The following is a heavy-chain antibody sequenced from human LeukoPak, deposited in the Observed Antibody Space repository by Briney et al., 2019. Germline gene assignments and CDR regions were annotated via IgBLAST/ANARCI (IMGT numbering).Heavy chain of an antibody. D-gene: IGHD4-17*01. CDR1: GGSISSGGYY. V-gene: IGHV4-61*08. Sequence: SQTLSLTCTVSGGSISSGGYYWSWIRQPPGKGLEWIGYTYYSGSTNYNPSLKSRVTISVDTSKNRFSLKLSSVTAADTAVYYCARAAGPLRPFDYWGQGTLVTVSS. CDR3: ARAAGPLRPFDY. CDR2: TYYSGST. J-gene: IGHJ4*02.